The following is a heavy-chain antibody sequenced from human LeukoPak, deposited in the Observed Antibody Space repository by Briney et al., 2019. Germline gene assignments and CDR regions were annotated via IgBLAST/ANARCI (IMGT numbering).Heavy chain of an antibody. D-gene: IGHD6-19*01. Sequence: SETLSLTCAVYGGSFSGYSWGWIRQPPGKGLEWIGNIYYSGSTYYNSSLKSRVTISVDTSKNQFSLKLSSVTASDTAIYYCASTKLGYSSGWHWGQGTLVTVSS. CDR3: ASTKLGYSSGWH. J-gene: IGHJ4*02. CDR2: IYYSGST. V-gene: IGHV4-34*01. CDR1: GGSFSGYS.